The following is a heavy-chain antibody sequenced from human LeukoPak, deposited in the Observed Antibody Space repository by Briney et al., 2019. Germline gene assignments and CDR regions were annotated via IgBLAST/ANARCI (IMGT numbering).Heavy chain of an antibody. J-gene: IGHJ5*02. CDR1: GGSISSYY. V-gene: IGHV4-39*07. Sequence: ASETLSLTCTVSGGSISSYYWGWIRQPPGKGLEWIGSIYYSGSTYYNPSLKSRVTISVDTSKNQFSLKLRSVTAADTAVYYCVSLGSGWHESPWFDPWSHGTLVTVSS. CDR3: VSLGSGWHESPWFDP. D-gene: IGHD6-25*01. CDR2: IYYSGST.